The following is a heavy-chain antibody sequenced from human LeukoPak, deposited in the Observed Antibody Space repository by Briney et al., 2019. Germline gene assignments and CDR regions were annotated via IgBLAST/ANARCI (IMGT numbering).Heavy chain of an antibody. J-gene: IGHJ4*02. Sequence: PSETLSLTCTVSGGSISSYYWSWIRQPPGKGLEWIGYIYYSGSTNYNPSLKSRVTMSVDTSKNQFSLKLSSVTAADTAVYYCARRAVYGDYIDYWGQGTLVTVSS. CDR3: ARRAVYGDYIDY. CDR2: IYYSGST. V-gene: IGHV4-59*12. CDR1: GGSISSYY. D-gene: IGHD4-17*01.